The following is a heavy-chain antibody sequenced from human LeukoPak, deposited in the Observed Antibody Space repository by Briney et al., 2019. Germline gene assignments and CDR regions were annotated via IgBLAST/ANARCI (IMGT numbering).Heavy chain of an antibody. CDR2: INPSGGST. J-gene: IGHJ4*02. CDR1: GYTFTGYY. Sequence: GASVKVSCKASGYTFTGYYMHWVRQAPGQGLEWMGLINPSGGSTRYAQKFQGRVTMTRDMSTSTVYMELSSLRSDDTAIYYCARTFGGIIVLPYIWGQGTLVTVSS. CDR3: ARTFGGIIVLPYI. V-gene: IGHV1-46*01. D-gene: IGHD3-16*02.